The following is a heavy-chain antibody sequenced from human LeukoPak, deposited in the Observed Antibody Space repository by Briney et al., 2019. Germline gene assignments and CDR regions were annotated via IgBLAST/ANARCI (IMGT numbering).Heavy chain of an antibody. D-gene: IGHD4-17*01. J-gene: IGHJ4*02. CDR1: GYSFTTYW. CDR2: IYPGDFGT. Sequence: GESLKISCKGSGYSFTTYWIGWVRQLPGKGLEWMGNIYPGDFGTRYSPSFQGQVTISVDKSISTAYLQWSSLKASDAAMYYCARLGDGVYSYFDYWGQGTLVTVSS. CDR3: ARLGDGVYSYFDY. V-gene: IGHV5-51*01.